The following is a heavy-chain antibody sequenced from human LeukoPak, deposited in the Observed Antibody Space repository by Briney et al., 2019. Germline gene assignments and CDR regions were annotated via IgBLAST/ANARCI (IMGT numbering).Heavy chain of an antibody. Sequence: GSSVKVSCKASGGTFSSYASSWVRQAPGQGLEWMGGIIPIFGTANYAQKFQGRVTITADKSTSTAYMELRSLRSEDTAVYYCAVEGSSSQLFDYWGQGTLVIVSS. D-gene: IGHD6-13*01. CDR3: AVEGSSSQLFDY. CDR1: GGTFSSYA. J-gene: IGHJ4*02. V-gene: IGHV1-69*06. CDR2: IIPIFGTA.